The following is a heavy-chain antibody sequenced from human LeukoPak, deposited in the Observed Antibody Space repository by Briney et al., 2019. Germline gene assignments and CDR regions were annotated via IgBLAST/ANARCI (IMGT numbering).Heavy chain of an antibody. CDR3: ARHVKGGLAHGAFDI. CDR2: IYYSGST. J-gene: IGHJ3*02. V-gene: IGHV4-34*01. D-gene: IGHD3-16*01. Sequence: PSETLSLTCAVYGGSFSGYYWSWIRQPPGKGLEWIGSIYYSGSTYYDPSLKSRVTISVDTSKNQFSLKLSSVTAADTAVYYCARHVKGGLAHGAFDIWGQGTMVTVSS. CDR1: GGSFSGYY.